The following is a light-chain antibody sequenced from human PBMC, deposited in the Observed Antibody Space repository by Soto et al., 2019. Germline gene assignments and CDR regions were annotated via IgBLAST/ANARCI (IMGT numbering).Light chain of an antibody. J-gene: IGKJ3*01. CDR2: GAS. CDR3: QHYGSALFT. Sequence: EIVLTQSPGTLSSSPGERATLSCRASQSFSSSYLAWYQQKPGQAPRLLIYGASSRATGIPDRFSGSGSGTDFTLTISSLEPEDFAVYYCQHYGSALFTFGPGTKVDVK. CDR1: QSFSSSY. V-gene: IGKV3-20*01.